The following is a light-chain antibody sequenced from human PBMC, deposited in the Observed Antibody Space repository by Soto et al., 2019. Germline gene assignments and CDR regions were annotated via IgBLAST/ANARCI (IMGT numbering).Light chain of an antibody. CDR2: GAS. CDR3: QQYGSSPPT. J-gene: IGKJ1*01. V-gene: IGKV3-20*01. Sequence: EIMLTQSPGTLSLSPGERATLSCRASQSVSSNYLAWYQRKPGQAPRLLIYGASSRAIDIPNRFSGSGSGTDFTLTITRLEPEDFAVYYCQQYGSSPPTFGQGTKVEI. CDR1: QSVSSNY.